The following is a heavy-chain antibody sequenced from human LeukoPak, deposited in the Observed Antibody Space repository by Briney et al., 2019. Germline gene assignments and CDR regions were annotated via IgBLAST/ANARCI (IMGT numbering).Heavy chain of an antibody. D-gene: IGHD3-3*01. Sequence: SETLSLTCTVSGGSISSGSYYWSWIRQPAGKGLERIGRIYTSGSTNYNPSLKSRVTISVDTSKNQFSLKLSSVTAADTAVYYCAGGGRYYTMDYWGQGTLVTVSS. CDR1: GGSISSGSYY. J-gene: IGHJ4*02. CDR2: IYTSGST. V-gene: IGHV4-61*02. CDR3: AGGGRYYTMDY.